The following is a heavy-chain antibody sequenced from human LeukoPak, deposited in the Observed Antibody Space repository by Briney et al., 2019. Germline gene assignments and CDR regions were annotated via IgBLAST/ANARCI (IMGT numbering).Heavy chain of an antibody. V-gene: IGHV4-59*01. CDR1: GGSISSYY. CDR2: IYYSGST. J-gene: IGHJ6*02. CDR3: ARGGTVRNGMDV. Sequence: SETLSLTCTVSGGSISSYYCSWIRQPPGQGLEWIGYIYYSGSTNYNPSLKSRVTISVDTSRNQFSLKLSSVTAADTAVYYCARGGTVRNGMDVWGQGTTVTVSS. D-gene: IGHD1-26*01.